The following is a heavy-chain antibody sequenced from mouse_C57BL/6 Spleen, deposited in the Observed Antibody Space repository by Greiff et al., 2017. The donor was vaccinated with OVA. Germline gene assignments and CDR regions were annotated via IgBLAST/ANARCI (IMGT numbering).Heavy chain of an antibody. CDR3: ARDSSGSWFAY. J-gene: IGHJ3*01. CDR1: GFTFSSYG. Sequence: EVQLQESGGDLVKPGGSLKLSCAASGFTFSSYGMSWVRQTPDKRLEWVATISSGGSYTYYPDSVKGRFTISRDNAKNTLYLQMSSLKSEDTAMYYCARDSSGSWFAYWGQGTLVTVSA. CDR2: ISSGGSYT. D-gene: IGHD3-2*02. V-gene: IGHV5-6*01.